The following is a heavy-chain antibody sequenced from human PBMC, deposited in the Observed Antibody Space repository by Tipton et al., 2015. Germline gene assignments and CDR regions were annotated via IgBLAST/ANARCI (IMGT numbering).Heavy chain of an antibody. J-gene: IGHJ4*02. CDR1: GFTFTHYW. CDR2: ISWNSGSL. CDR3: ARGFDFWNGYYLGDYYFDC. V-gene: IGHV3-9*01. Sequence: SLRLSCAASGFTFTHYWMTWIRQAPGKGLEWVSGISWNSGSLGYVDSVKGRFTISRDNSQNTLYLQMNSLRVEDTAVYYCARGFDFWNGYYLGDYYFDCWGQGTLVTVSS. D-gene: IGHD3-3*01.